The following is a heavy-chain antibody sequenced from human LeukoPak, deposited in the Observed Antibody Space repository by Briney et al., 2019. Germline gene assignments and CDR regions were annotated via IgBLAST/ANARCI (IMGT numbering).Heavy chain of an antibody. V-gene: IGHV1-69*13. CDR1: GGTLSSYA. Sequence: ASVKVSCKASGGTLSSYAISWVRQAPGQGLEWTGGIIPIFGTADYAQKFQGRVTITADESTSTAYMELSSLRSEDTAVYYCARSYSSSSVYFDYWGQGTLVTVSS. CDR2: IIPIFGTA. CDR3: ARSYSSSSVYFDY. D-gene: IGHD6-6*01. J-gene: IGHJ4*02.